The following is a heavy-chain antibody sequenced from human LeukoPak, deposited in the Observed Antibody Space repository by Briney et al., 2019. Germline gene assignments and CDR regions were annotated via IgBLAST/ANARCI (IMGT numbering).Heavy chain of an antibody. Sequence: GGSLRLSCAASGFTFSSYSMNWVRQAPGKGLEWVAVIWYDGSNKYYADSVKGRFTISRDNSKNTLYLQMNSLRAEDTAVYYCARDMRVESYSSSWYRYYYGMDVWGQGTTVTVSS. D-gene: IGHD6-13*01. J-gene: IGHJ6*02. CDR2: IWYDGSNK. CDR3: ARDMRVESYSSSWYRYYYGMDV. V-gene: IGHV3-33*08. CDR1: GFTFSSYS.